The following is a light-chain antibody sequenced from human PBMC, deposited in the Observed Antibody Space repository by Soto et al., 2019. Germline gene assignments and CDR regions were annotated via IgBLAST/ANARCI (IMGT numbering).Light chain of an antibody. CDR1: QTVRNNY. V-gene: IGKV3-20*01. Sequence: EFVLTQSPGTLSLSPGERATLSCRASQTVRNNYLAWYQQKPGQAPRLLISGASSRATGIPDRFSGSGFGTDFTLTISRLEPEDFALYYCQHYVGGSPITFGQGTRLEIK. CDR2: GAS. CDR3: QHYVGGSPIT. J-gene: IGKJ5*01.